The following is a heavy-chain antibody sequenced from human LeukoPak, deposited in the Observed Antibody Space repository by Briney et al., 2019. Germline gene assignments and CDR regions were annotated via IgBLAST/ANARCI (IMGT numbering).Heavy chain of an antibody. CDR3: ARESLTMVRGVMYY. CDR2: INHSGST. D-gene: IGHD3-10*01. Sequence: SETLSLTCAVNGGSFSSYFWSWIRQPPGKGLEWIGEINHSGSTNYNPSLKSRVTISIDTSKNQFSLRLTSVTAADTAVYYCARESLTMVRGVMYYWGQGTLVTVSS. CDR1: GGSFSSYF. V-gene: IGHV4-34*01. J-gene: IGHJ4*02.